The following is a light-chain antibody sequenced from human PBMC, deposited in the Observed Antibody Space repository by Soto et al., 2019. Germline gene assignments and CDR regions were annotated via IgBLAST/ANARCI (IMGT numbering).Light chain of an antibody. CDR1: HVVSNY. CDR3: QHYYSYPYT. Sequence: AVQMTQSPSSLSASIGDTVTITCRASHVVSNYLAWYQQKPGNPPKALIYAASFLQSGVPSRFSGSGSGTDFSHTISFLQSEDFATYYCQHYYSYPYTFGQGTTLE. J-gene: IGKJ2*01. V-gene: IGKV1-8*01. CDR2: AAS.